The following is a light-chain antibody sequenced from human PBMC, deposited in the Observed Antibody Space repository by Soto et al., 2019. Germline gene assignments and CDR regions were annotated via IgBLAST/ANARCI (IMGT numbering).Light chain of an antibody. CDR3: QQYGSSGT. CDR2: GAS. CDR1: QSVSSTY. J-gene: IGKJ1*01. Sequence: EIVLTQSPGTLSLSPGERATLSCRASQSVSSTYLAWYQQKPCQAPRLLIYGASSRATGIPDRFSGSGSGTDFTLIISRLEPEDFAVYYCQQYGSSGTFGQGAKV. V-gene: IGKV3-20*01.